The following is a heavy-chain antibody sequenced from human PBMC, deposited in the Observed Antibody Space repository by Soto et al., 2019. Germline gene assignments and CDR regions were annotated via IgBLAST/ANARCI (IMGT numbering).Heavy chain of an antibody. CDR2: IYYSGST. CDR1: GGSISSYY. J-gene: IGHJ3*02. D-gene: IGHD2-2*01. V-gene: IGHV4-59*08. CDR3: ARHWNRYCSSTSCYAFDI. Sequence: SETLSLTCTVSGGSISSYYWSWIRQPPGKGLEWIGYIYYSGSTNYNPSLKSRVTISVDTSKNQFSLKLSSVTAADTAVYYCARHWNRYCSSTSCYAFDIWGQGTMVTVSS.